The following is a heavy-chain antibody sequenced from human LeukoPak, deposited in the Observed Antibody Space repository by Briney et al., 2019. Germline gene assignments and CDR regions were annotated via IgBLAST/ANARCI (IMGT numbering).Heavy chain of an antibody. V-gene: IGHV1-69*06. CDR3: AREILAVAGTHAFDY. J-gene: IGHJ4*02. D-gene: IGHD6-19*01. Sequence: GASVKVSCKASGGTFSSYAISWVRQAPGQGLEWMGGIIPIFGTANYAQKFQGRVTITADKSTSTAYMELSSLRSEDTAVYYCAREILAVAGTHAFDYWGQGTLVTVSS. CDR1: GGTFSSYA. CDR2: IIPIFGTA.